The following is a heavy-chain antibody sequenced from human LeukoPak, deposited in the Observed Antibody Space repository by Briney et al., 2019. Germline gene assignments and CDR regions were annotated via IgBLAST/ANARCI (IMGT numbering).Heavy chain of an antibody. V-gene: IGHV3-33*08. CDR2: IWSDGSKK. CDR1: GFSFRNYA. CDR3: ARDLSYTSLDF. D-gene: IGHD2-2*02. J-gene: IGHJ4*02. Sequence: GGSLRLSCAASGFSFRNYAMSWVRQAPGKGLEWVAAIWSDGSKKCYADSVKGRFTISKDNSESTLFLQMNSLRAEDTAVYYCARDLSYTSLDFGGQGTLVTVSS.